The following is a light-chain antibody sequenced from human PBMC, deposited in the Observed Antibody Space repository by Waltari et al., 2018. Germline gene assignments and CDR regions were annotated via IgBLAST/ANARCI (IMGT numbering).Light chain of an antibody. V-gene: IGLV2-11*01. CDR1: SSDVGGSNY. CDR2: DVS. J-gene: IGLJ1*01. Sequence: QSALTQPRSVSGSPGQSVTIPCTGTSSDVGGSNYVPWYQPHPGKAPKLMIYDVSKRPSGVPDRFSGSKSGNTASLTISGLQAEDEADYYCCSYAGSYNYVFGTGTKVTVL. CDR3: CSYAGSYNYV.